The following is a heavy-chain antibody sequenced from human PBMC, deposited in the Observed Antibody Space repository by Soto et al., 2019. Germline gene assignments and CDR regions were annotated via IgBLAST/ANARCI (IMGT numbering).Heavy chain of an antibody. D-gene: IGHD3-3*01. CDR1: GYPVTAYY. Sequence: QLHLVQSGAVVKKPGASVTVSCSASGYPVTAYYMHWVRQAPGRGLEWMGGINPATGAAKYTQTFRGRVTMTRDPSTSTVFMEPSGLTSEDTAVFYCARGGGVGVAGSAAFDMWGQGTLVTVSS. J-gene: IGHJ3*02. CDR3: ARGGGVGVAGSAAFDM. V-gene: IGHV1-2*02. CDR2: INPATGAA.